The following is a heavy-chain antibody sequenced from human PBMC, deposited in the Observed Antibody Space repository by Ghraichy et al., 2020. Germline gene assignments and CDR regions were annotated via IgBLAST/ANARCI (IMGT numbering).Heavy chain of an antibody. CDR1: GYSFTNYG. Sequence: ASVKVSCKASGYSFTNYGISWVRQAPGQGLEWMGWVSNYNGNTNYAQKLQGRVTMTTDTSTNTAYMELRSLRSDDTAVYYCARDWLNDGYSNYDAPGYFDYWGQGTLVTVSP. J-gene: IGHJ4*02. CDR3: ARDWLNDGYSNYDAPGYFDY. D-gene: IGHD4-11*01. V-gene: IGHV1-18*01. CDR2: VSNYNGNT.